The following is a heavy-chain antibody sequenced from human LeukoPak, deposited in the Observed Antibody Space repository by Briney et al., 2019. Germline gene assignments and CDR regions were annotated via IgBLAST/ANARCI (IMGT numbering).Heavy chain of an antibody. J-gene: IGHJ6*02. V-gene: IGHV3-48*04. CDR1: GFSLSSYS. D-gene: IGHD3-16*01. CDR2: IHSSGAII. Sequence: GGSLRLSCVASGFSLSSYSMNWVRQAPGKGLEWISFIHSSGAIIFYAESVKGRFTISRDNAKNSLFLQMNSLRAEDTAVYYCARLRSYGYYYNGMDVWGQGTTVTVSS. CDR3: ARLRSYGYYYNGMDV.